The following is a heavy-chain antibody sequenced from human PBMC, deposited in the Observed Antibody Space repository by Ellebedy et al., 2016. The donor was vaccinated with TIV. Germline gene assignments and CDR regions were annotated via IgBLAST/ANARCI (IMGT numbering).Heavy chain of an antibody. CDR2: ISGTGLST. J-gene: IGHJ4*02. D-gene: IGHD2/OR15-2a*01. CDR3: AKDLSVTPPSNGYLDF. Sequence: GESLKISCAASGFTFSRYVMTWVRQAPGKGLEWVSSISGTGLSTYYADSVKGRFTISRDNPKSTVYLQMASLRADDTAVYYCAKDLSVTPPSNGYLDFWGQGTLVTVSS. V-gene: IGHV3-23*01. CDR1: GFTFSRYV.